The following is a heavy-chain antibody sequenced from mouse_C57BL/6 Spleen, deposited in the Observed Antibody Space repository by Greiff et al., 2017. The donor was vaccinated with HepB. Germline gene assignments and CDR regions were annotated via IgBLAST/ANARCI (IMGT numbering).Heavy chain of an antibody. Sequence: DVKLVESEGGLVQPGSSMKLSCTASGFTFSDYYMAWVRQVPEKGLEWVANINYDGSSTYYLDSLKSRFIISRDNAKNILYLQMSSLKSEDTATYYCARDRYYGSSQPYAMDYWGQGTSVTVSS. CDR3: ARDRYYGSSQPYAMDY. D-gene: IGHD1-1*01. J-gene: IGHJ4*01. CDR1: GFTFSDYY. V-gene: IGHV5-16*01. CDR2: INYDGSST.